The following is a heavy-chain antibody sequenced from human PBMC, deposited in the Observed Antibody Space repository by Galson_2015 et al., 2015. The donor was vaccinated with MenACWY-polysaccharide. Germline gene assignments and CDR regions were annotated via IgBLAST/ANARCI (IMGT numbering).Heavy chain of an antibody. D-gene: IGHD1-1*01. J-gene: IGHJ3*02. CDR3: ARADRNDGGRALDI. V-gene: IGHV3-30-3*01. Sequence: SLRLSCAAAGFNFNIHTMHWVRQAPGKGLEWVALISSDGDDKYYADSVKGRFTISRDNSKNALYPQMNSLRAEDTSVYYCARADRNDGGRALDIWGQGTMVTVSS. CDR1: GFNFNIHT. CDR2: ISSDGDDK.